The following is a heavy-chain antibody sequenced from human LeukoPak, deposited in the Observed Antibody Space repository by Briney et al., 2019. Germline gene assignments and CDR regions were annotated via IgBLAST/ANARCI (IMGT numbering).Heavy chain of an antibody. V-gene: IGHV3-7*01. CDR2: IKQGGSEK. Sequence: GGYLSLSCAASGFTFSSYWMSWVRQAPGKGLEWVANIKQGGSEKYYVDSVKGRFTIARANAKNSLYLQMSSLRAEDTAVYYCASRGPGIAVAGDGDWSQGTLVTVSS. CDR1: GFTFSSYW. D-gene: IGHD6-19*01. CDR3: ASRGPGIAVAGDGD. J-gene: IGHJ4*02.